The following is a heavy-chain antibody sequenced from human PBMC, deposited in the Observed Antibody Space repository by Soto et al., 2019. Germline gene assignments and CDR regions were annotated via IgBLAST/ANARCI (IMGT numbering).Heavy chain of an antibody. CDR2: ISFSSSTI. CDR1: GFTFSKFS. V-gene: IGHV3-48*01. CDR3: ARDMTEAYLDY. J-gene: IGHJ4*02. Sequence: GSLRLSCAASGFTFSKFSMNWVRQAPGKGLEWVSYISFSSSTIYYADSVKGRFTISRDNAKSSLYLQMDSLRAEDTAMYYCARDMTEAYLDYWGLGTLVTVSS. D-gene: IGHD3-16*01.